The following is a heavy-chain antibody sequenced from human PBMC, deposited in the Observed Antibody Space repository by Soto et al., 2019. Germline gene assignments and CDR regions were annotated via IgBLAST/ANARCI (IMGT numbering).Heavy chain of an antibody. J-gene: IGHJ4*02. V-gene: IGHV1-3*01. Sequence: ASVKVSCKASGYTFTSYAMHWVRQAPGQRLEWMGWINAGNGNTKYSQKFQGRVTITRDTSASTAYMELSSLRSEDTAVYYCARESRDTAMVTYWGQGTLVTVSS. D-gene: IGHD5-18*01. CDR3: ARESRDTAMVTY. CDR2: INAGNGNT. CDR1: GYTFTSYA.